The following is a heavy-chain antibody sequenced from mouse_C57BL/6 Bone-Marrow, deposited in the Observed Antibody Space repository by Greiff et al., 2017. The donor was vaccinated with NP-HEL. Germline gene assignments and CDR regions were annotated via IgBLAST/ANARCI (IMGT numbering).Heavy chain of an antibody. J-gene: IGHJ3*01. CDR3: ARFYDGYAWFAY. Sequence: EVQGVESGGGLVQPGGSLKLSCAASGFTFSDYYMYWVRQTPEKRLEWVAYISNGGGSTYYPDTVKGRFTISRDNAKNTLYLQMSRLKSEDTAMYYCARFYDGYAWFAYWGQGTLVTVSA. CDR1: GFTFSDYY. D-gene: IGHD2-3*01. V-gene: IGHV5-12*01. CDR2: ISNGGGST.